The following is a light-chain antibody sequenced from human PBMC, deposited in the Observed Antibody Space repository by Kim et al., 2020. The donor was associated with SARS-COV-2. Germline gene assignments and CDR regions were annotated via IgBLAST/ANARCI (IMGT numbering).Light chain of an antibody. J-gene: IGLJ3*02. Sequence: QSVLTQPPSASGTPGQRVTISCSGGSANIGSNHVYWYQHLPGTAPKRLIYRNNQRPSGVPDRFSGSKSGTSASLAISGLRSEDEADYYCAAWDDSLSHWVFGGGTQLTV. CDR3: AAWDDSLSHWV. V-gene: IGLV1-47*01. CDR2: RNN. CDR1: SANIGSNH.